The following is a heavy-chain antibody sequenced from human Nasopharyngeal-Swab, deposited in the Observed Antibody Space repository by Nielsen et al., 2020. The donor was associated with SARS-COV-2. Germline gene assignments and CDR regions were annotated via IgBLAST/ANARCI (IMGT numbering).Heavy chain of an antibody. D-gene: IGHD6-6*01. J-gene: IGHJ2*01. CDR2: ISGSGGGT. V-gene: IGHV3-23*01. CDR3: AKTASSSLYWYFDL. CDR1: GFTFSSYA. Sequence: GESLKISCAASGFTFSSYAMSWVRQAPGKGLEWVSAISGSGGGTYYADSVKGRFTISRDNSKNTLYLQMNSLRAEDTAVYYCAKTASSSLYWYFDLWGRGTLVTVSS.